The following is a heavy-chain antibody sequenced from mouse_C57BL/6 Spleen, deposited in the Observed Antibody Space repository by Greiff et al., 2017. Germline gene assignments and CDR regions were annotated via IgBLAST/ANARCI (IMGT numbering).Heavy chain of an antibody. D-gene: IGHD1-1*01. CDR2: IHPNSGST. CDR1: GYTFTSYW. J-gene: IGHJ2*01. V-gene: IGHV1-64*01. CDR3: AIYYYGSKGNYFDY. Sequence: VQLQQPGAELVKPGASVKLSCKASGYTFTSYWMHWVKQRPGQGLEWIGMIHPNSGSTNYNEKFKSKATLTVDKSSSTAYMQLSSLTSEDSAVYYCAIYYYGSKGNYFDYWGQGTTLTVSS.